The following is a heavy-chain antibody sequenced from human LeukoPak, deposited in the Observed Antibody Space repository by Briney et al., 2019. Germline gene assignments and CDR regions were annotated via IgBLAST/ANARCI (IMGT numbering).Heavy chain of an antibody. CDR2: ISSSGSTI. J-gene: IGHJ4*02. V-gene: IGHV3-11*04. CDR3: AKDLEVLRFLEWFFGFDY. D-gene: IGHD3-3*01. CDR1: GFTFSDYY. Sequence: GGSLRLSCAASGFTFSDYYMSWIRQAPGKGLEWVSYISSSGSTIYYADSAKGRFTISRDNSKNTLYLQMNSLRAEDTAVYYCAKDLEVLRFLEWFFGFDYWGQGTLVTVSS.